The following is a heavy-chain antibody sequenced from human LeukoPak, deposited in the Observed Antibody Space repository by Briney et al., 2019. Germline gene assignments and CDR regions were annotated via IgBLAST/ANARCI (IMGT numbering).Heavy chain of an antibody. CDR1: GFTVSSNY. CDR2: IYYSGST. V-gene: IGHV4-39*07. CDR3: ARAYGVEDY. D-gene: IGHD4-17*01. Sequence: GSLRLSCAASGFTVSSNYMSWVRQAPGKGLEWIGSIYYSGSTYYNPSLKSRVTISVDTSKNQFSLKLSSVTAADTAVYYCARAYGVEDYWGQGTLVTVSS. J-gene: IGHJ4*02.